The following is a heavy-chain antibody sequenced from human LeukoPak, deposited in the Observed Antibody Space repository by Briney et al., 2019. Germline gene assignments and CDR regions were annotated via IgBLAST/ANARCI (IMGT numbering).Heavy chain of an antibody. CDR2: IYYSGST. V-gene: IGHV4-61*01. J-gene: IGHJ2*01. D-gene: IGHD6-13*01. CDR3: ARVYYSSSYDYWYFDL. Sequence: PSETLSLTCNVSGYSISSGYYWGWIRQPPGKGLEWIGYIYYSGSTNYNPSLKSRVTISVDTSKNQFSLKLSSVTAADTAVYYCARVYYSSSYDYWYFDLWGRGTLVTVSS. CDR1: GYSISSGYY.